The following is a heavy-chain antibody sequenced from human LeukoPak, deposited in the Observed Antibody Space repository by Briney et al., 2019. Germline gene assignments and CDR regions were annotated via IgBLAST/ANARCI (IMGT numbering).Heavy chain of an antibody. CDR1: GYTLTELS. D-gene: IGHD3-3*01. V-gene: IGHV1-24*01. J-gene: IGHJ4*02. CDR3: ATDQDDFWSGGSYD. Sequence: ASVKVSCKVSGYTLTELSMHWVRQAPGKGLEWMGGFDPEGGETIYAQKFQGRVTMTEDTSTDTAYMELSSLRSEDTAVYYCATDQDDFWSGGSYDWGQGTLVTVSS. CDR2: FDPEGGET.